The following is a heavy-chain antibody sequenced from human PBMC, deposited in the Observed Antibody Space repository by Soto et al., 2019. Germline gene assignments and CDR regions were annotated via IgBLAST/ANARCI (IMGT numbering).Heavy chain of an antibody. CDR1: GYPVTAYY. J-gene: IGHJ3*02. V-gene: IGHV1-2*02. CDR2: INPAPGAA. D-gene: IGHD3-3*01. CDR3: ARGGGVGVAGSAAFDM. Sequence: QLHLVQSGAVVKKPGASVTVSCSASGYPVTAYYMHWVRQAPGRGLEWMGGINPAPGAAKYTQTFQGRFPMSRDTSTCTVFIELSGLTYEDPAVFYRARGGGVGVAGSAAFDMWGQGTLVTVSS.